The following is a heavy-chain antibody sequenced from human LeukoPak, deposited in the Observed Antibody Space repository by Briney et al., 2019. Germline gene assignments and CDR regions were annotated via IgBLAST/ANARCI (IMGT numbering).Heavy chain of an antibody. CDR3: ARDRGVITYYYYGMDV. J-gene: IGHJ6*02. V-gene: IGHV3-33*01. D-gene: IGHD3-10*01. CDR1: GFTFSSYG. Sequence: GGSLRLSCAASGFTFSSYGMHWGRQAPGKGLEWVAVIWYDGSNKYYADSVKGRFTISRDNSKNTLYLQMNSLRAEDTAVYYCARDRGVITYYYYGMDVWGQGTTVTVSS. CDR2: IWYDGSNK.